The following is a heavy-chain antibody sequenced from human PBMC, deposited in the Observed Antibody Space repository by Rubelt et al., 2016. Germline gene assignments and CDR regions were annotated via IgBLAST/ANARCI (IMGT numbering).Heavy chain of an antibody. CDR2: IYTSGST. CDR3: ARSNGFDI. J-gene: IGHJ3*02. Sequence: QLQLQESGPGLVKPSETLSLTCTVSGGSISSSSYYWGWIRQPAGKGLEWIGRIYTSGSTSYNPSLSSRITISVDKSNNHFSLMLSSVTAADTAVYYCARSNGFDIWGQGTMVTVSS. V-gene: IGHV4-61*02. CDR1: GGSISSSSYY.